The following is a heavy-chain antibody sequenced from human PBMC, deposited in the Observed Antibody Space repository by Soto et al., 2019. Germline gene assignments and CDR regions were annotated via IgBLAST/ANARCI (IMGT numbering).Heavy chain of an antibody. CDR3: ARDGSGH. Sequence: EVQLVESGGGLVQPGGSLRLSCAASGLTVSTNPMSWLRQAPGKGLEWVSVIYTGAGTHYADSVKGRFTISRDNSKNTVNLQMNSLRPEDTAVYYCARDGSGHWGQGTLVTVSS. J-gene: IGHJ4*02. CDR1: GLTVSTNP. V-gene: IGHV3-66*01. CDR2: IYTGAGT.